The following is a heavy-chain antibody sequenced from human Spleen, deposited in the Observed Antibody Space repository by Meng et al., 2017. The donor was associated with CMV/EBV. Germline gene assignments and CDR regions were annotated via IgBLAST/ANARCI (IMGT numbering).Heavy chain of an antibody. D-gene: IGHD6-13*01. J-gene: IGHJ1*01. Sequence: AFGYTFTSYGMSWPRQAPGQGLEGMGWISAYNGNTIYAQKVQGRVTMTTDASTNTAYLELRSLRSDDTAVYYCARDQQLIPAEYFQHWGPGTLVTVSS. V-gene: IGHV1-18*01. CDR2: ISAYNGNT. CDR3: ARDQQLIPAEYFQH. CDR1: GYTFTSYG.